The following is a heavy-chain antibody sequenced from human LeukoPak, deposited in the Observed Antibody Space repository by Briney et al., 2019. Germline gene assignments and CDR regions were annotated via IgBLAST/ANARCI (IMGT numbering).Heavy chain of an antibody. Sequence: ASVKVSCKASGYTFTTYTIHWVRQAPGQRLEWMGWINAGNGNTKYSQEFQDRVTITRDTSASTAYMELSSLRSEVMAVYYCARARYETRIWPKSRYDYYHYMDVWGKGTTVTVSS. J-gene: IGHJ6*03. CDR3: ARARYETRIWPKSRYDYYHYMDV. D-gene: IGHD3-3*01. CDR1: GYTFTTYT. CDR2: INAGNGNT. V-gene: IGHV1-3*03.